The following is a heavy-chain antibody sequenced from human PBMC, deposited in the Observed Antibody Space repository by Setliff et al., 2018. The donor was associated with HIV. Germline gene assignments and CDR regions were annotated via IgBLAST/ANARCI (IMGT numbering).Heavy chain of an antibody. V-gene: IGHV3-48*01. D-gene: IGHD2-15*01. CDR1: GFTFDSYS. CDR2: ISGLGGGTI. J-gene: IGHJ6*03. Sequence: GGSLRLSCATSGFTFDSYSIIWVRQAPGKGLEWVSYISGLGGGTIYYADSVRGRFTISRDDAEKSVYLQMNSLRAEDTAAYYCARAGVVEGYYYYYYMDVWGKGTTVTVS. CDR3: ARAGVVEGYYYYYYMDV.